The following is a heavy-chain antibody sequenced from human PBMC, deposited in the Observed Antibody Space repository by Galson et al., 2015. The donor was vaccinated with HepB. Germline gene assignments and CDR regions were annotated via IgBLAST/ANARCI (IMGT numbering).Heavy chain of an antibody. CDR2: ISGSGDTS. V-gene: IGHV3-23*01. Sequence: SLRLSCAASGFTFSIYAMTWVRQAPGKGLQWVSVISGSGDTSSFADSVKGRFTISRDNSKNTLYLQMNSLRAEDTAVYYCAKSLGSTVTILDYWGQGTLVTVSS. J-gene: IGHJ4*02. D-gene: IGHD4-17*01. CDR3: AKSLGSTVTILDY. CDR1: GFTFSIYA.